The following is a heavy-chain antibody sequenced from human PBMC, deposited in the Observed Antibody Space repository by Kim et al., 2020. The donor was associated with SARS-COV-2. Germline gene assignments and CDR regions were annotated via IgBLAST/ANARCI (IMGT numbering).Heavy chain of an antibody. CDR1: GFTFSSYA. CDR2: ISGSGGST. J-gene: IGHJ4*02. V-gene: IGHV3-23*01. CDR3: AKDSCSSTSCFYYFDY. D-gene: IGHD2-2*01. Sequence: GGSLRLSCAASGFTFSSYAMSWVRQAPGKGLEWVSAISGSGGSTYYADSVKGRFTISRDNSKNTLYLQMNSLRAEDTAVYYCAKDSCSSTSCFYYFDYWGQGTLVTVSS.